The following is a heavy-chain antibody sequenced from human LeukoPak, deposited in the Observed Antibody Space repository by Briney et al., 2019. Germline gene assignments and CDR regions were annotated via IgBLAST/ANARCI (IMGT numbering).Heavy chain of an antibody. CDR2: TSYDGGNS. J-gene: IGHJ4*02. D-gene: IGHD3-9*01. CDR1: GFTFSSYG. Sequence: GRSLRLSCAASGFTFSSYGMHWVRQAPGRGLAWVAVTSYDGGNSHYSDLVKGRFTISRDTSKNTLYLQMNSLRREDTSLYYCTKDRSTSNVLTGYQVKWGQGTLVSVSS. CDR3: TKDRSTSNVLTGYQVK. V-gene: IGHV3-30*18.